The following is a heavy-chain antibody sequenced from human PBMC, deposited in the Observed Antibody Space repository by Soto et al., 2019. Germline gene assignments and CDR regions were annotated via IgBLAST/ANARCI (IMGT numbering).Heavy chain of an antibody. V-gene: IGHV4-30-4*01. D-gene: IGHD3-10*01. Sequence: QVQLQESGPGLVKPSQTLSLTCTVSGGSISSADYYWSWIRQPPGKGLEWIGYFHSSGATYKDPSLKTPVPISVDTSKNQISLKLDSVTAADTAVYYCASIWFGDFDYWGHGTLVTVSS. CDR2: FHSSGAT. CDR1: GGSISSADYY. CDR3: ASIWFGDFDY. J-gene: IGHJ4*01.